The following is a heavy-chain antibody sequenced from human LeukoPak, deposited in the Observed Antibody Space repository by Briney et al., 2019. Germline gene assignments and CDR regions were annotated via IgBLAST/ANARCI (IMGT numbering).Heavy chain of an antibody. D-gene: IGHD6-13*01. J-gene: IGHJ3*02. CDR1: GFTFSSYG. V-gene: IGHV3-33*01. CDR2: IWYDGGNK. Sequence: PGRSLRLSCAASGFTFSSYGMHWVRQAPGKGLEWVAVIWYDGGNKYYADSVKGRFTISRDNSKNTLYLQMNSLRAEDTAVYYCARSSSTFDAFDIWGQGTMVTVSS. CDR3: ARSSSTFDAFDI.